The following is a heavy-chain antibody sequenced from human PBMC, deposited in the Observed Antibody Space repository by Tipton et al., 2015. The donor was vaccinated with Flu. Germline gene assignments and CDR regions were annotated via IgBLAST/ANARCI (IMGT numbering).Heavy chain of an antibody. D-gene: IGHD6-13*01. J-gene: IGHJ4*02. CDR3: VRAVAAAGSY. CDR1: GFTFGTYW. CDR2: INQDGSEI. V-gene: IGHV3-7*01. Sequence: GSLRLSCAASGFTFGTYWFNWVRQAPGEGLEWVANINQDGSEIHYVDSVKGRFTISRDNAKNSLYLQMNSLRAEDTAVYYCVRAVAAAGSYWGQGTLVTVSS.